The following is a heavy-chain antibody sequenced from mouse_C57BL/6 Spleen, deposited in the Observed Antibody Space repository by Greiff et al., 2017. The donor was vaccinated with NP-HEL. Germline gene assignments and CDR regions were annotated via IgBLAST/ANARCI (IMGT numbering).Heavy chain of an antibody. CDR1: GYAFTNYL. V-gene: IGHV1-54*01. D-gene: IGHD2-10*01. CDR2: INPGSGGT. Sequence: QVQLQQSGAELVRPGTSVKVSCKASGYAFTNYLIEWVKQRPGQGLEWIGVINPGSGGTHYNEKFKGKATLTADKSSSTAYMQLSSLTSEDSAVYFCAKGPSYYGNYYLDYWGQGTTLTVSS. J-gene: IGHJ2*01. CDR3: AKGPSYYGNYYLDY.